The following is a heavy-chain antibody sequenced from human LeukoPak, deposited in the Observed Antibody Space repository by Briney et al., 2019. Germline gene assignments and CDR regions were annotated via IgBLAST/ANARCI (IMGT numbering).Heavy chain of an antibody. V-gene: IGHV4-34*01. Sequence: SETLSLTCAVYGGSFSGYYWSWIRQPPGKGLEWIGEINHSGSTNYNPSPKSRVTISVDTSKNQFSLKLSSVTAADTAVYYCASPGYSSGWYIHRAEYFQHWGQGTLVTVSS. CDR1: GGSFSGYY. D-gene: IGHD6-19*01. CDR2: INHSGST. CDR3: ASPGYSSGWYIHRAEYFQH. J-gene: IGHJ1*01.